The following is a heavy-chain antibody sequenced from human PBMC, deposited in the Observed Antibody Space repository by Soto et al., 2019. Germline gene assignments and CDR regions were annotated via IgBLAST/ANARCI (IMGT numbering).Heavy chain of an antibody. V-gene: IGHV4-59*01. J-gene: IGHJ6*02. Sequence: QVQLQESGPGLVKPSETLSLTCTVSGGSISSYYWSWIRQPPGKGLEWIGYIYYSGSTNYNPSLKSRVTISVDTSKNQFSLKLSSVTAADTAVYYCAREVGIAEAGPGYYGMDVWGQGTTVTVSS. CDR1: GGSISSYY. CDR3: AREVGIAEAGPGYYGMDV. CDR2: IYYSGST. D-gene: IGHD6-13*01.